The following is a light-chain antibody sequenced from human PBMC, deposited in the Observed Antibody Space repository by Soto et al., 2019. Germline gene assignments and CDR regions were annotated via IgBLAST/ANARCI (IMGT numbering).Light chain of an antibody. CDR1: QSVSSSY. CDR3: QQYRT. V-gene: IGKV3-20*01. J-gene: IGKJ1*01. CDR2: GAS. Sequence: EIVLTQSPGTLSLSPGERATLSCRASQSVSSSYLAWYQQKPGQAPRLLMYGASSRATGIPDRFSGSGSGTDFTLTIIRLEPEDFAVYYCQQYRTFGQGTKVEIK.